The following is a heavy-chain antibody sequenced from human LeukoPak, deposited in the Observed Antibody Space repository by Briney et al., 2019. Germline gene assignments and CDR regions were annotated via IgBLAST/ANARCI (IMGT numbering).Heavy chain of an antibody. CDR2: TNPNSGNT. Sequence: VASVKVSCKASGCTFTSYDINWVRQATGQGLEWMGWTNPNSGNTGYAQKFQGRVTITRNTSISTAYMELSSLRSEDTAVYYCARGRERDWFDPWGQGTLVTVSS. V-gene: IGHV1-8*03. CDR1: GCTFTSYD. D-gene: IGHD1-1*01. J-gene: IGHJ5*02. CDR3: ARGRERDWFDP.